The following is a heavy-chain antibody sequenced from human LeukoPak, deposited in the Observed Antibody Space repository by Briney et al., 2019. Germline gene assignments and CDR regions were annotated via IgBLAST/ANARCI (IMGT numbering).Heavy chain of an antibody. CDR3: ARGGYYHNWFDP. J-gene: IGHJ5*02. CDR2: INPSGGST. D-gene: IGHD3-22*01. V-gene: IGHV1-46*01. Sequence: GASVTVSCTAAGYTFTSYYMHWVRQAPGQGLEWMGMINPSGGSTSYAQKFQGRGSMTRDTSTSTVYMELSSLRSEDTAVYYCARGGYYHNWFDPWGQETLVTVS. CDR1: GYTFTSYY.